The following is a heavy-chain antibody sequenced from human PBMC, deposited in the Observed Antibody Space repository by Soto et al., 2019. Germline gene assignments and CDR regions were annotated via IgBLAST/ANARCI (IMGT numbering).Heavy chain of an antibody. V-gene: IGHV1-69*13. D-gene: IGHD4-4*01. CDR1: GDTFGRFT. CDR3: ARDPSTINKLIGVWFDP. J-gene: IGHJ5*02. CDR2: IKPISDIT. Sequence: SAKVSCKASGDTFGRFTINWVRQAPGQGLEWMGGIKPISDITNYAQRFQGRVTFTADASTSTVYLELSSLRSEDTAMYYCARDPSTINKLIGVWFDPWGQGTLVTVSS.